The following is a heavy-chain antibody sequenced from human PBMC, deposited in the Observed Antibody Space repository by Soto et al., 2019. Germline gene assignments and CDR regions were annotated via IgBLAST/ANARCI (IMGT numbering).Heavy chain of an antibody. CDR2: ISWDGGST. J-gene: IGHJ6*02. Sequence: GGSLRLSCAASGFTFDDYTMHWVRQAPGKGLEWVSLISWDGGSTYYADSVKGRFTISRDNSKNSLYLQMNSLRTEDTALYYCAKDFGDTAIVMETDYYYYGMDVWGQGTTLTVYS. D-gene: IGHD5-18*01. CDR3: AKDFGDTAIVMETDYYYYGMDV. CDR1: GFTFDDYT. V-gene: IGHV3-43*01.